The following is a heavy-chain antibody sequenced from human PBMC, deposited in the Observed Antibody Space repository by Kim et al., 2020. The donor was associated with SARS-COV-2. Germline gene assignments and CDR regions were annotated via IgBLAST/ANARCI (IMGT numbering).Heavy chain of an antibody. CDR1: GFTFGDYA. CDR3: TSGSYRTNTY. CDR2: IRGKAYGMTT. J-gene: IGHJ4*02. D-gene: IGHD1-26*01. V-gene: IGHV3-49*04. Sequence: GGSLRLSCTTSGFTFGDYALSWVRQAPGKGLEWVGFIRGKAYGMTTEYAASVKGRFTISRDDSKSIAYLQMNSLKTEDTGVYYCTSGSYRTNTYWGQGTLVSVSS.